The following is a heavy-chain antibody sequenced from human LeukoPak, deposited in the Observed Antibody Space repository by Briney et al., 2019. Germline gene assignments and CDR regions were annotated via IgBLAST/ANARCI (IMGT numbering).Heavy chain of an antibody. CDR2: ISYYGTNN. V-gene: IGHV3-30*03. D-gene: IGHD2-15*01. Sequence: GRSLRLSCAASEFSFRSYGMNWVRQAPGKGLEWVALISYYGTNNYYVDSVRGRFTVSRDNSKNTLSLQMNRLRGEDTALYYCATDGYCSGGNCYAGHFHYWGQGTLVTVSS. CDR1: EFSFRSYG. J-gene: IGHJ4*02. CDR3: ATDGYCSGGNCYAGHFHY.